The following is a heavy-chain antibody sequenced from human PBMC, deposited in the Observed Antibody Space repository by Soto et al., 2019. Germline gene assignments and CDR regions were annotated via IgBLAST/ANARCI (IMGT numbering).Heavy chain of an antibody. CDR2: IIPIFGTA. Sequence: GASVKVSCKASGGTFSSYAISWVRQAPGQGLEWMGGIIPIFGTANYAQKFHGRVTITADESTSTAYMELSSLRSEDTAVYYCARDQGIVVVTAIPQNDAFDIWGQGTMVTVSS. CDR3: ARDQGIVVVTAIPQNDAFDI. J-gene: IGHJ3*02. CDR1: GGTFSSYA. V-gene: IGHV1-69*13. D-gene: IGHD2-21*02.